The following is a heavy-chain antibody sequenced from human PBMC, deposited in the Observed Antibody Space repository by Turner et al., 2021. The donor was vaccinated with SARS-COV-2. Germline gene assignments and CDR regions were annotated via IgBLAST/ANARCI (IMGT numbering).Heavy chain of an antibody. V-gene: IGHV3-7*04. CDR1: GFTLSNW. Sequence: EEQLVESGGGLVQPGGSLRLSCKASGFTLSNWMHWVRQAPGKGLEWVANIKQDGSEKYFVDSVKGRFTISRDNAKNSLYLQMNSLRAEDTAVYYCARDPNSGASLWGQGILVTVSS. CDR3: ARDPNSGASL. CDR2: IKQDGSEK. D-gene: IGHD2-15*01. J-gene: IGHJ4*02.